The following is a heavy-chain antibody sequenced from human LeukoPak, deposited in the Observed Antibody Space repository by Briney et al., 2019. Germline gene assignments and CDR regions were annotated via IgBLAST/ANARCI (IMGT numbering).Heavy chain of an antibody. D-gene: IGHD3-22*01. V-gene: IGHV1-69*04. J-gene: IGHJ4*02. CDR2: IIPILGIA. CDR1: GGTFSSYA. Sequence: VASVKVSCKASGGTFSSYAISWVRQAPGQGLEWMGRIIPILGIAYYAQKFQGRVTITADKSTTTAYMDLSSPRSEDTALYYCARDSYYGSSGQLDYWGQGTLVTVSS. CDR3: ARDSYYGSSGQLDY.